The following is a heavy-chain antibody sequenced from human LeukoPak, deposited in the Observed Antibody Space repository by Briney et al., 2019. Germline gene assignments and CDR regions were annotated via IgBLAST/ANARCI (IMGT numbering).Heavy chain of an antibody. V-gene: IGHV1-69*01. J-gene: IGHJ4*02. CDR3: ARYGYSYGQDDFDY. CDR2: IIPIFGTA. D-gene: IGHD5-18*01. CDR1: GGTFSSYA. Sequence: SVKVSCKASGGTFSSYAISWVRQAPGQGLEWMGGIIPIFGTANYAQKFQGRVTITADESTSTAYVELSSLRSEDTAVYYCARYGYSYGQDDFDYWGQGTLVTVSS.